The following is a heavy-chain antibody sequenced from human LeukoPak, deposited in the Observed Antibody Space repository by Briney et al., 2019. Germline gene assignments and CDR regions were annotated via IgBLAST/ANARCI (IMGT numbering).Heavy chain of an antibody. D-gene: IGHD1-1*01. J-gene: IGHJ4*02. V-gene: IGHV3-23*01. CDR1: GFTFSSYA. Sequence: GGSLRLSCAASGFTFSSYAMIWVRQAPGKGLEWVSVISGSSGTTYYADSVKGRFTISRDNSKNTLYLQMNSLRAEDTAVYYCAKKVSWNLHYFDYWGQGTLVTVSS. CDR3: AKKVSWNLHYFDY. CDR2: ISGSSGTT.